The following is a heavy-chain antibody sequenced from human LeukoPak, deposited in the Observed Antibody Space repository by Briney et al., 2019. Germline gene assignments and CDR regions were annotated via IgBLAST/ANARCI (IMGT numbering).Heavy chain of an antibody. CDR3: TRGGGVQKLDP. J-gene: IGHJ5*02. CDR1: GFTFNNYW. V-gene: IGHV3-7*01. Sequence: GGSLRLSCAASGFTFNNYWMNWVRQAPGKGLEWVANIKLDGSEKYYVDSVKGRATISRDNAKNSVVLQMNSLRDEDTAVYSCTRGGGVQKLDPWGQGTLVTVSS. CDR2: IKLDGSEK. D-gene: IGHD4-11*01.